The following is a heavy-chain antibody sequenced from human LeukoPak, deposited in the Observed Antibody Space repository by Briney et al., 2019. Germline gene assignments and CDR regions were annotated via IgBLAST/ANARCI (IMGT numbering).Heavy chain of an antibody. CDR3: AGLGDASGYYLLHS. J-gene: IGHJ5*01. D-gene: IGHD3-22*01. Sequence: GGSLRLSCAASGFIFSGLWMHWVRQAPGKGLVWVSRIDSDGTTTTYADSVKGRFTISRDNVKNTLYLQMNSLRAEDTAVYYCAGLGDASGYYLLHSWGPGTLVTVSS. CDR1: GFIFSGLW. CDR2: IDSDGTTT. V-gene: IGHV3-74*03.